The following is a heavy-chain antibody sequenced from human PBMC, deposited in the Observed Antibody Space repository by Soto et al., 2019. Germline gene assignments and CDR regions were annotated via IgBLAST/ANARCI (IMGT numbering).Heavy chain of an antibody. J-gene: IGHJ6*02. V-gene: IGHV1-18*04. CDR1: GYTFTSYG. CDR2: ISAYNGNT. Sequence: QVQLVQSGAEVKKPGASVKVSCKASGYTFTSYGISWVRQAPGQGLAWMGWISAYNGNTNYAQKLQGRVTMHTDTSTSTAYRELRSLRSDATAVYYCARLVASIAAAGTDYYYYGMDVWGQGTTVTVSS. CDR3: ARLVASIAAAGTDYYYYGMDV. D-gene: IGHD6-13*01.